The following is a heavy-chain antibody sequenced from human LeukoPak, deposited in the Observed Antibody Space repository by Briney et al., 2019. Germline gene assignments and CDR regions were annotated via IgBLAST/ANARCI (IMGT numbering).Heavy chain of an antibody. CDR2: IIPIFGTA. J-gene: IGHJ5*02. V-gene: IGHV1-69*01. CDR3: ARVGDWAYCGGDCYRNWFDP. D-gene: IGHD2-21*02. CDR1: GGTFSSYA. Sequence: SVKVSCKASGGTFSSYAISWVRQAPGQGLEWMGGIIPIFGTANYAQKFQGRVTITADESTSTAYMELSSLRSEDTAVYYCARVGDWAYCGGDCYRNWFDPWGQGTLVTVSS.